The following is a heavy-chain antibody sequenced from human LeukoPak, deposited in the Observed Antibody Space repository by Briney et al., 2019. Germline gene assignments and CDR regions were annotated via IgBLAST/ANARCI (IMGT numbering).Heavy chain of an antibody. CDR2: ISGSGGST. D-gene: IGHD3-10*01. CDR3: AKGHTNYYGSGSYWDY. J-gene: IGHJ4*02. CDR1: GFTFSSYA. Sequence: PGGSLRLSCAASGFTFSSYAMSWVRQAPGKGLEWVSAISGSGGSTYYADSVKGRFTISRDNSKNTLYLQMNSLRAEDTAVYYCAKGHTNYYGSGSYWDYWGQGTLVTVSS. V-gene: IGHV3-23*01.